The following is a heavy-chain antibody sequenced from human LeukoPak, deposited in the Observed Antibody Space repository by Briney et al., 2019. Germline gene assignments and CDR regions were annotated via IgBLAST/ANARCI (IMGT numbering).Heavy chain of an antibody. CDR2: IRFDGSNK. CDR1: GFTFNTHG. CDR3: AKERRQLREAFDY. V-gene: IGHV3-30*02. J-gene: IGHJ4*02. Sequence: PGGSLRLSCAASGFTFNTHGMHWVRQAPGKGLEWVAFIRFDGSNKYYGDSVKGRFTISRDTSKNMLYLQMNSLRVEDTAVYCCAKERRQLREAFDYWGPGTLVTVSS. D-gene: IGHD2-2*01.